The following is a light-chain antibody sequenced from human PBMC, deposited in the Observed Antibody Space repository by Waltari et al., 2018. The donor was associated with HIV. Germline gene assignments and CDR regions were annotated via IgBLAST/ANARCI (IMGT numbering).Light chain of an antibody. Sequence: NFMLTQPHSVSESPEKTVTISCTRTRGSIASNTVQWIQPRPGKAPTTILYEDYQRPSVVPDRFSGTLDESSNSASLTISGVKTEDEADYYCQSFDTNNHWVFGGGTRLTVL. CDR3: QSFDTNNHWV. J-gene: IGLJ3*02. CDR1: RGSIASNT. CDR2: EDY. V-gene: IGLV6-57*03.